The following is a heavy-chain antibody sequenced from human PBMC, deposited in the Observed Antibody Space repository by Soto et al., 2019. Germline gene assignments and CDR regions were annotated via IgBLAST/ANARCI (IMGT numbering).Heavy chain of an antibody. J-gene: IGHJ4*02. V-gene: IGHV3-33*01. CDR3: ARDGYCSGGSCYSVPVFDY. D-gene: IGHD2-15*01. CDR2: IWYDGSNK. Sequence: GGSLRLSCAASGFTFSSYGMRWVRQAPGKGLEWVAVIWYDGSNKYYADSVKGRFTISRDNSKNTLYLQMNSLRAEDTAVYYCARDGYCSGGSCYSVPVFDYWGQGTLVTVSS. CDR1: GFTFSSYG.